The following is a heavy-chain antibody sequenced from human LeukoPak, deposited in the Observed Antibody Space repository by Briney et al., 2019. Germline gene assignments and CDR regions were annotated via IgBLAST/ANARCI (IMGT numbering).Heavy chain of an antibody. V-gene: IGHV1-2*02. D-gene: IGHD2-2*01. Sequence: ASVKVSCKASGGTFSSYAISWVRQAPGQGLEWMGWINPNSGGTNYAQKFQGRVTMTRDTSISTAYMELSRLRSDDTAVYYCARDCSSTSSTHAPNFDLWGRGTLVTVSS. J-gene: IGHJ2*01. CDR2: INPNSGGT. CDR1: GGTFSSYA. CDR3: ARDCSSTSSTHAPNFDL.